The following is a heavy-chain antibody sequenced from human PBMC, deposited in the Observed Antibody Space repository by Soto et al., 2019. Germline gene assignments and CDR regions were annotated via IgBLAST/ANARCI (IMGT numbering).Heavy chain of an antibody. V-gene: IGHV3-23*01. Sequence: EVQLLESGGGLVQPGGSLRLSCAVSGFTFSSFAMSWVRQAPGKGLEWVSVISSSGGTTYYADSVKGRFTISRDNSKNMLYLQMNSLRAEDTAVYYCARDYSYACDYWGQGTLVTVSS. J-gene: IGHJ4*02. D-gene: IGHD3-16*01. CDR2: ISSSGGTT. CDR1: GFTFSSFA. CDR3: ARDYSYACDY.